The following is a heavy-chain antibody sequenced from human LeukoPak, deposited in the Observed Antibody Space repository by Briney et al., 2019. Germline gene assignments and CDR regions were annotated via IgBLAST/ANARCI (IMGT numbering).Heavy chain of an antibody. CDR2: ISSSSSYI. D-gene: IGHD3-10*01. CDR3: ARDPRAYYYGSGSYEPSDY. J-gene: IGHJ4*02. V-gene: IGHV3-21*01. CDR1: EFTFSRYG. Sequence: GWSLAGSRSGSEFTFSRYGSSWVRQPYGKGLEWVSSISSSSSYIYYADSVKGRFTISRDNAKNSLYLQMNSLRAEDTAVYYCARDPRAYYYGSGSYEPSDYWGQGTLVTVSS.